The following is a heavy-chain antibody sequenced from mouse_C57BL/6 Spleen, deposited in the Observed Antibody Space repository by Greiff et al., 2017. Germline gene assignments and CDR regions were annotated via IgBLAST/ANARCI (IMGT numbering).Heavy chain of an antibody. CDR2: IDPSDSYT. V-gene: IGHV1-69*01. J-gene: IGHJ4*01. Sequence: VQLQQPGAELVMPGASVKLSCKASGYTFTSYWMHWVKQRPGQGLEWIGEIDPSDSYTNYNQKFKGKSTLTVDKSSSTAYMQLSSLTSEDSAVYYCASYDYGGGYYAMDYWGQGTSVTVSS. CDR1: GYTFTSYW. CDR3: ASYDYGGGYYAMDY. D-gene: IGHD2-4*01.